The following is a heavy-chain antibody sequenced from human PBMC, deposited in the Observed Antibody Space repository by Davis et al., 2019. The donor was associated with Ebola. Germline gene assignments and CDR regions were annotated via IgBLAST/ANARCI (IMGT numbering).Heavy chain of an antibody. CDR3: ARIGRDGSQFWGPEGY. V-gene: IGHV1-69*13. CDR2: IIPIFGTA. CDR1: GGTFSSYA. Sequence: SVKVSCKASGGTFSSYAISWVRQAPGQGLEWMGGIIPIFGTANYAQKFQGRVTITADESTSTAYLERSSLRSEDTAVYYCARIGRDGSQFWGPEGYWGQGTLVTVSS. J-gene: IGHJ4*02. D-gene: IGHD5-24*01.